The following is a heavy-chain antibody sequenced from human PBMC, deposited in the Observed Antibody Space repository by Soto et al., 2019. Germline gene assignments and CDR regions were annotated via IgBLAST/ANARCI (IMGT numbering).Heavy chain of an antibody. D-gene: IGHD3-3*01. CDR1: GFTFSSYA. CDR3: ARDVGHSTIFGVVALMDV. CDR2: ISSNGGST. Sequence: GGSLRLSCAASGFTFSSYAMHWVRQAPGKGLEYVSAISSNGGSTYYANSVKGRFTMSRDNSKNTLYLQMGSLRAEDMAVYYCARDVGHSTIFGVVALMDVWGKGTTVTVSS. V-gene: IGHV3-64*01. J-gene: IGHJ6*04.